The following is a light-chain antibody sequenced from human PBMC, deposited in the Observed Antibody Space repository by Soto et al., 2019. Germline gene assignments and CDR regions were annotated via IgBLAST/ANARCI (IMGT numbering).Light chain of an antibody. CDR3: QVWHSLAGV. J-gene: IGLJ2*01. CDR2: DDN. V-gene: IGLV3-21*02. Sequence: SYELTQPPAVSVAPGQTANISCGGDNIATKSVQWYRQKPGQAPVLVVYDDNDRPPGIPARYSGYASGNTASLTITRVEAGDEAAFYCQVWHSLAGVFGGGTKLTVL. CDR1: NIATKS.